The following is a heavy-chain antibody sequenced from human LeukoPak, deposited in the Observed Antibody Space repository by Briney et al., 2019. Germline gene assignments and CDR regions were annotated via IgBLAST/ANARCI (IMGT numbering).Heavy chain of an antibody. D-gene: IGHD3-22*01. CDR3: ARDQRYDSSGYYFVD. CDR2: INPNSGGT. V-gene: IGHV1-2*02. CDR1: GYTFTGYY. Sequence: ASVKVSCKASGYTFTGYYMHWVRQAPGQGLEWMGWINPNSGGTNYAQKFQGRVTMTRDTSISTAYMELSRLRSDDTAVYYCARDQRYDSSGYYFVDWGQGTLVTVSS. J-gene: IGHJ4*02.